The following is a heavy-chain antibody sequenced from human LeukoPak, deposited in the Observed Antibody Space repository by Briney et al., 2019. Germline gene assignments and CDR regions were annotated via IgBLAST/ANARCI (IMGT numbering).Heavy chain of an antibody. J-gene: IGHJ4*02. CDR2: FFQSHKS. V-gene: IGHV4-38-2*01. CDR3: ARVLSCPYRLDS. CDR1: GHSTTRGYY. Sequence: SETLSLTCAISGHSTTRGYYWAWFRPSPGKGLEWIATFFQSHKSFYNASLESRVTMSLDTSQSQLSLNLTSVSAGDTAVYSCARVLSCPYRLDSWGRGTQVTVSS.